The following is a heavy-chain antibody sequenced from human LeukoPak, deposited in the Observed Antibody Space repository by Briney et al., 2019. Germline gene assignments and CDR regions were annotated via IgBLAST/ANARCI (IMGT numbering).Heavy chain of an antibody. D-gene: IGHD2-21*01. V-gene: IGHV3-7*01. CDR1: GFTLNTYW. CDR3: ARIFCGSGGCYYDY. CDR2: IKPDGSGK. J-gene: IGHJ4*02. Sequence: PGGSLRLSCEASGFTLNTYWMSWVRQAPGKGLEWVANIKPDGSGKYYVDSVKGRFTISRDNAKNSLYLQMNSLRAEDTAVYYCARIFCGSGGCYYDYWGEGTLVTVSS.